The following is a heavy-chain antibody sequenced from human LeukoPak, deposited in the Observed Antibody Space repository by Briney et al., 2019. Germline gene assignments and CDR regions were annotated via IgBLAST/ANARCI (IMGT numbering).Heavy chain of an antibody. J-gene: IGHJ4*02. V-gene: IGHV4-59*01. D-gene: IGHD2-2*02. CDR1: GGSISSYY. CDR2: IYYSGST. CDR3: ARGPYCSSTSCYTQFDY. Sequence: SQTLSLTCTVSGGSISSYYWSWIRQPPGKGLEWIGYIYYSGSTNYNPSLKSRVTISVDTSKNQFSLKLSSVTAADTAVYYCARGPYCSSTSCYTQFDYWGQGTLVTVSS.